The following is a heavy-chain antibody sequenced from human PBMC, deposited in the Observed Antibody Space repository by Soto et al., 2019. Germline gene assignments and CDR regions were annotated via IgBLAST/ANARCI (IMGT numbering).Heavy chain of an antibody. CDR2: ISSSSSYT. V-gene: IGHV3-21*01. CDR1: GFTFSSYS. CDR3: ARRIFGMLLEFDY. J-gene: IGHJ4*02. Sequence: PGGSLRLSCAASGFTFSSYSMNWVRQAPGKGLEWVSSISSSSSYTYYADSVKGRFTISRDNAKNSLYLQMNSLRAEDTAVYYCARRIFGMLLEFDYWGQGTLVTVSS. D-gene: IGHD2-15*01.